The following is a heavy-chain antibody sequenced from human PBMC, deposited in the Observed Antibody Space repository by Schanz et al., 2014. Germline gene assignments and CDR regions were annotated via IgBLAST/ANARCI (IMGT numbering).Heavy chain of an antibody. Sequence: EVQLVESGGGLVQPGGSLRLSCTASGFTFSAYAMTWVRQIPGKGLEWVSAISASGGTTYYADAVRGRFTISRDNSKTTVYLQMNSLRAEDTALYYCARDRRNADLDYWGQGTLXTVSA. V-gene: IGHV3-23*04. CDR2: ISASGGTT. CDR1: GFTFSAYA. CDR3: ARDRRNADLDY. J-gene: IGHJ4*02. D-gene: IGHD1-1*01.